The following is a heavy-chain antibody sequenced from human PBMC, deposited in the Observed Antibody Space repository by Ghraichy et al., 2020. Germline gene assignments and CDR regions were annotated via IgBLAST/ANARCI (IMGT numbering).Heavy chain of an antibody. CDR2: ISGTSI. CDR1: GFTFSSYS. Sequence: GGSLRLSCATSGFTFSSYSMNWVRQAPGKGLEWVSYISGTSISYADSVKGRFTISSDSAKQSVFLQMNSLRDEDTAVYYCARDWSFAFDSWGHGTLVTVSS. CDR3: ARDWSFAFDS. V-gene: IGHV3-48*02. J-gene: IGHJ4*01.